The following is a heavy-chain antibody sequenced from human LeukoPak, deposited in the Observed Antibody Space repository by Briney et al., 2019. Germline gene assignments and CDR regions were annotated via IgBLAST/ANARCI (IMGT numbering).Heavy chain of an antibody. CDR1: GYTFTSYW. V-gene: IGHV5-51*01. D-gene: IGHD5-12*01. Sequence: GESLKISCKGSGYTFTSYWIAWGRQLPGKGLGWVGLIYPTDSDTRYSPSFQGQVTISADKSISTAYLQWNSLKASDTAMYYCARRGYSGYDLQYFDSWGQGTLVTVSS. CDR2: IYPTDSDT. J-gene: IGHJ4*02. CDR3: ARRGYSGYDLQYFDS.